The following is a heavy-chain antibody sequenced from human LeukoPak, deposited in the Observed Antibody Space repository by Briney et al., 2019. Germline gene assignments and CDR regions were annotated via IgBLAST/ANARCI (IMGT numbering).Heavy chain of an antibody. J-gene: IGHJ5*02. V-gene: IGHV3-23*01. CDR2: ISGSGGRT. CDR1: GFTFSIYG. D-gene: IGHD3-10*01. Sequence: GGSLRLSCAASGFTFSIYGMSWVRQAPGKGLEWVSAISGSGGRTYHADSVKGRFTISRDNSKNTLFLQMNSLRVEDTAEYYCAKGMDWFDPWGQGTLVTVSS. CDR3: AKGMDWFDP.